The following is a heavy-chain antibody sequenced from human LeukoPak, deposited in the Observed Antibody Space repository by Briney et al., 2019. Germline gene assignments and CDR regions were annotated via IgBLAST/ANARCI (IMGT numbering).Heavy chain of an antibody. J-gene: IGHJ3*02. V-gene: IGHV1-24*01. CDR2: FDPEDGET. Sequence: ASVKVSCKVSGYTLTELSMHWVRQAPGKGLEWMGGFDPEDGETIYAQKFQGRVTMTEDTSTDTAYMELSSLRSEDTAVYYCARDLYDSSDLDAFDIWGQGTMVTVSS. CDR3: ARDLYDSSDLDAFDI. D-gene: IGHD3-22*01. CDR1: GYTLTELS.